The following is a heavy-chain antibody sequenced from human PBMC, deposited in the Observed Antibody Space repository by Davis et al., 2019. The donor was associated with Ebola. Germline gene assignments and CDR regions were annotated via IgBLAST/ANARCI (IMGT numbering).Heavy chain of an antibody. CDR2: ISNDASVT. CDR1: GFTFSNYW. V-gene: IGHV3-74*01. CDR3: ARRRYDSSGYYYPDY. J-gene: IGHJ4*02. D-gene: IGHD3-22*01. Sequence: GESLKISCVASGFTFSNYWMFWVRQAPGEGLVWVSRISNDASVTTYADSVKGRFTISRDNAKNSMYLQMNSLRVEDTALYYCARRRYDSSGYYYPDYWGQGTLVTVSS.